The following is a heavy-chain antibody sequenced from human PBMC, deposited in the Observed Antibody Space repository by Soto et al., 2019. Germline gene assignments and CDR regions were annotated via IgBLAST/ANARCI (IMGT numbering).Heavy chain of an antibody. CDR3: ASLPTIVRGVIISPRALYFDY. Sequence: PSETLSLTCTVSGGSISSSSYYWGWIRQPPGKGLEWIGSIYYSGSTYYNPSLKSRVTISVDTSKNQFSLKLSSVTAADTAVYYCASLPTIVRGVIISPRALYFDYWGQGTLVTVSS. V-gene: IGHV4-39*01. D-gene: IGHD3-10*01. J-gene: IGHJ4*02. CDR2: IYYSGST. CDR1: GGSISSSSYY.